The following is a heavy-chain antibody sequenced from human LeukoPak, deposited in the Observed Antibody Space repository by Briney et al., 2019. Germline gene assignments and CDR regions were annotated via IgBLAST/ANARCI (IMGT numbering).Heavy chain of an antibody. J-gene: IGHJ4*02. CDR2: INHSGST. CDR1: GGSFSGYY. V-gene: IGHV4-34*01. Sequence: PSETLSLTXAVYGGSFSGYYWSWIRQPPGKGMEWIGEINHSGSTNYNPSLKSRVTISVDTSKNQFSLKLSSVTAADTAVYYCARGHTYYYDSSGPDYWGQGTLVTVSS. CDR3: ARGHTYYYDSSGPDY. D-gene: IGHD3-22*01.